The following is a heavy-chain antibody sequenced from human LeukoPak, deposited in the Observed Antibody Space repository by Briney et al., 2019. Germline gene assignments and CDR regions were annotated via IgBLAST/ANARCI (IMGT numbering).Heavy chain of an antibody. V-gene: IGHV4-59*08. CDR2: IYYSGNT. D-gene: IGHD1-14*01. CDR3: ARRGSGASLEYYFDL. Sequence: SETLSLTCTVSGGSISSYYWSWIRQPPGKGLEYIGYIYYSGNTNSNPSLNSRVTISVDTSKNQFSLKLSSVTAADTAVYCARRGSGASLEYYFDLWGRSTLVTVSS. CDR1: GGSISSYY. J-gene: IGHJ2*01.